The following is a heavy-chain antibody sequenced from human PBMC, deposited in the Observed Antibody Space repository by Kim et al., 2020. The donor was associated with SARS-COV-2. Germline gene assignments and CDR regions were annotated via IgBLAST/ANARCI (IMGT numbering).Heavy chain of an antibody. V-gene: IGHV3-23*01. D-gene: IGHD4-17*01. CDR3: AKGPTVTTYSFDY. Sequence: ADSVKGRFTIARDNAKNTLYLQRSSLRAEDTAVDYCAKGPTVTTYSFDYWGQGTLVTVSS. J-gene: IGHJ4*02.